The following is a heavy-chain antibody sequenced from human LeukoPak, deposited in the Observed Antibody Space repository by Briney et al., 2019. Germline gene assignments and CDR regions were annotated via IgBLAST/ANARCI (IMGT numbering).Heavy chain of an antibody. CDR3: AKLSQYYESSGYFVD. CDR2: ISSSGSTI. D-gene: IGHD3-22*01. CDR1: GFTFSSYS. V-gene: IGHV3-48*04. Sequence: PGGSLRLSCTASGFTFSSYSMNWVRQAPGKGLEWVSYISSSGSTIYYADSVKGRFTISRDNAKNSLYLQMNSLRAEDTAVYYCAKLSQYYESSGYFVDWGQGTPVTVSS. J-gene: IGHJ4*02.